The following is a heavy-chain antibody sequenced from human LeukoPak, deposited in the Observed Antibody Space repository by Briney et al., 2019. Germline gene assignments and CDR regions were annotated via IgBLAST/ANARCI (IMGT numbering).Heavy chain of an antibody. V-gene: IGHV1-2*02. CDR1: GYTFTGSY. CDR3: ASRYYGSGSRYGMDV. CDR2: INPNSGGT. Sequence: ASVKVSCKASGYTFTGSYMHWVRQAPGQGLEWMGWINPNSGGTNYAQKFQGRVTMTRDTSISTAYMELSRLRSDDTAVYYCASRYYGSGSRYGMDVWGQGTTVTVSS. J-gene: IGHJ6*02. D-gene: IGHD3-10*01.